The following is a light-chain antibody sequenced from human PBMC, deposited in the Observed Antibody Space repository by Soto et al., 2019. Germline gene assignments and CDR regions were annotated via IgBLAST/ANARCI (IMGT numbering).Light chain of an antibody. V-gene: IGLV1-47*01. CDR2: RSN. Sequence: QSVLTQPPSASGTPGQRVTISCSGSTSNIETNVVYWFQQLPGTAPKLLIYRSNQRPSGVPDRFSASKSGTSASLAIGGLRSEDDVDYYCAAWDDSLNVGVFGGGTKLTVL. CDR1: TSNIETNV. CDR3: AAWDDSLNVGV. J-gene: IGLJ3*02.